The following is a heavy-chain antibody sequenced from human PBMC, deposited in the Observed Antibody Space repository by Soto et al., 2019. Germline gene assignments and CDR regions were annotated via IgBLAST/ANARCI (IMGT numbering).Heavy chain of an antibody. J-gene: IGHJ5*02. V-gene: IGHV4-39*01. D-gene: IGHD3-10*01. CDR1: GGSISSSSYY. CDR2: IYYSGST. CDR3: ARHRAFSMVRGAKNWFDP. Sequence: QLQLQESGPGLVKPSETLSLTCTVSGGSISSSSYYWGWIRQPPGKVLEWIGSIYYSGSTYYNPSLKSRVTLSVETSKDQFSLELSSVTGADTAMYYCARHRAFSMVRGAKNWFDPWGQGTLVTVSS.